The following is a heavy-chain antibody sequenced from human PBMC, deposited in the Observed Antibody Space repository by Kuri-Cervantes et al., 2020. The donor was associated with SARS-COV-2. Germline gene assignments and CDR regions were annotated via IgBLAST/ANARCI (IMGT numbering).Heavy chain of an antibody. Sequence: GGSLRLSCAASGFRFSSYGMHWVRQAPGKGLEWVAVISYDGSNKYYADSVKGRFTISRDNSKNTLYLQMNSLRAEDTAVYYCAKGLYYDFWSGYLSYYGMDVWGQGTTVTVSS. CDR1: GFRFSSYG. CDR2: ISYDGSNK. J-gene: IGHJ6*02. V-gene: IGHV3-30*18. D-gene: IGHD3-3*01. CDR3: AKGLYYDFWSGYLSYYGMDV.